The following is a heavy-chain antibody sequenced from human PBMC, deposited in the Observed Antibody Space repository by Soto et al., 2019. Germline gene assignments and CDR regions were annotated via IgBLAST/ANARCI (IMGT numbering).Heavy chain of an antibody. V-gene: IGHV3-73*01. Sequence: GGSLRLSCAASGFTFSGSAMHWVRQASGKGLEWVGRIRSKANSYATAYAASVKGRFTISRDDSKNTAYLQMNSLKTEDTAVYYCTTTLHVWWQYYFDYWGQGTLVTVSS. D-gene: IGHD5-12*01. CDR3: TTTLHVWWQYYFDY. J-gene: IGHJ4*02. CDR2: IRSKANSYAT. CDR1: GFTFSGSA.